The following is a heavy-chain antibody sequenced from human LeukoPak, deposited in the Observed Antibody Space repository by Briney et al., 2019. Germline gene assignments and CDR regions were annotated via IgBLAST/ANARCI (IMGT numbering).Heavy chain of an antibody. CDR2: INHSGST. CDR3: ARRLEDTDMVTSDGMDV. CDR1: GGSFSGYY. J-gene: IGHJ6*02. Sequence: KPSETLSLTCAVYGGSFSGYYWSWIRQPPGKGLEWIGEINHSGSTNYNPSLKSRVTISVDTSKNQFSLKLSSVTAADTAVYYCARRLEDTDMVTSDGMDVWGQGTTVTVSS. D-gene: IGHD5-18*01. V-gene: IGHV4-34*01.